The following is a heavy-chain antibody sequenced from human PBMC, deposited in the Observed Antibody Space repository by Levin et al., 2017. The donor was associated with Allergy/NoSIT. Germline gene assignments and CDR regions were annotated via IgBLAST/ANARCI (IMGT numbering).Heavy chain of an antibody. CDR1: GFTFSDYY. D-gene: IGHD2-2*02. J-gene: IGHJ6*02. CDR2: ISSSGSTI. CDR3: ARDPLGYCSSTSCYTGDRPYQLRNYYGMDV. V-gene: IGHV3-11*01. Sequence: SCAASGFTFSDYYMSWIRQAPGKGLEWVSYISSSGSTIYYADSVKGRFTISRDNAKNSLYLQMNSLRAEDTAVYYCARDPLGYCSSTSCYTGDRPYQLRNYYGMDVWGQGTTVTVSS.